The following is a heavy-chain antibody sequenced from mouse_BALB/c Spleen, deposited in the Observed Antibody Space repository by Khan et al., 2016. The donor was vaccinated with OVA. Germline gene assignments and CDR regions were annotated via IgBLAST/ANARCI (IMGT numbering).Heavy chain of an antibody. CDR3: GRGHYGSSSFAY. Sequence: LEESGAELAKPGASVKMSCKASGYTFTSYWMHWVKQRPGQGLEWIGYINPSTGYTEYNQKFKDKATLTADKSSSTAYMQLSSLTSEDSAVYYCGRGHYGSSSFAYWGQGTLVTVSA. CDR1: GYTFTSYW. V-gene: IGHV1-7*01. D-gene: IGHD1-1*01. CDR2: INPSTGYT. J-gene: IGHJ3*01.